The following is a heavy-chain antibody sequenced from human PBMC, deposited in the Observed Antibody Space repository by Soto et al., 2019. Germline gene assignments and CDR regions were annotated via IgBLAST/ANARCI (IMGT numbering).Heavy chain of an antibody. CDR2: IRSKANNYTT. CDR3: TTDATTYYDILTGYYALVTLDDY. V-gene: IGHV3-73*01. Sequence: GGSLRLSCAASGFIFSNSAIHWVRQASGKGLEWVGRIRSKANNYTTTYTASMKGRFTISRDDSKNTAYLQMTSLKSEDTAVYYCTTDATTYYDILTGYYALVTLDDYWGQGTLVTVSS. J-gene: IGHJ4*02. D-gene: IGHD3-9*01. CDR1: GFIFSNSA.